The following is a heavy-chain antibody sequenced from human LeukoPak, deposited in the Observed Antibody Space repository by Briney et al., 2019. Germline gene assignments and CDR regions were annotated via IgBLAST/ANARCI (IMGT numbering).Heavy chain of an antibody. D-gene: IGHD3-22*01. Sequence: SETLSLTCTVSGGSFGRGVNSWSGIRSHQGRGLEGLGYIYYSGSTYYNPSLKSRVTISVDTSKNQFSLKLSSVTAADTAVYYCARAPGYYDSSGFLDYWGQGTLDTVSS. J-gene: IGHJ4*02. V-gene: IGHV4-31*03. CDR2: IYYSGST. CDR1: GGSFGRGVNS. CDR3: ARAPGYYDSSGFLDY.